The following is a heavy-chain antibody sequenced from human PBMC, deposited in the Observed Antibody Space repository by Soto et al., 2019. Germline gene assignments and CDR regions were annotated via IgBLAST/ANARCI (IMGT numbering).Heavy chain of an antibody. V-gene: IGHV3-53*01. CDR2: IYSGGST. Sequence: LRLSCAASGFTVSSNYMSWVRRAPGKGLEWVSVIYSGGSTYYADSVKGRFTISRDNSKNTLYLQMNSLRAEDTAVDYCARDLYAYGSAHYYGMDVWGQGTTVTVSS. CDR1: GFTVSSNY. CDR3: ARDLYAYGSAHYYGMDV. J-gene: IGHJ6*02. D-gene: IGHD3-10*01.